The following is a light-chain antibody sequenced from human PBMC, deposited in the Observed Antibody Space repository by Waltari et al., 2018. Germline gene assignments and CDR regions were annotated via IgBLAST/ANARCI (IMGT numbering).Light chain of an antibody. Sequence: QSVLTQPPSVSGAPGQGVTISCAGTSSNIGSGYAVHWYQQLPETAPKLLIYTNYDRPSGVPDRFPGSKSGTSASLAITGLQTGDEAIYYCQSYDSSLSGSVVGGGTQLTVL. CDR3: QSYDSSLSGSV. J-gene: IGLJ3*02. CDR2: TNY. CDR1: SSNIGSGYA. V-gene: IGLV1-40*01.